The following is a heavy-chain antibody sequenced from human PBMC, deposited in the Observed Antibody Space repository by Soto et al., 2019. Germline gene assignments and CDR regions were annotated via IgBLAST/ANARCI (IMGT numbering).Heavy chain of an antibody. D-gene: IGHD5-12*01. CDR1: GYSFTSYW. CDR3: ARLKGVGVEMATITLGTMDV. J-gene: IGHJ6*02. Sequence: PGASLKISCKGSGYSFTSYWIGWVRQMPGKGLEWMGIIYPGDSDTRYSPSFQGQVTISADKSISTAYLQWSSLKASDTAMYYCARLKGVGVEMATITLGTMDVWGQGTTVTVSS. V-gene: IGHV5-51*01. CDR2: IYPGDSDT.